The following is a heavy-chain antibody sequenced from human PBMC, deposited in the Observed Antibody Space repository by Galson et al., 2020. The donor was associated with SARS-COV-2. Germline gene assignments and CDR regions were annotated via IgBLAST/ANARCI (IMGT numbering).Heavy chain of an antibody. CDR3: ARGGSLPPRWSHVGGTDNWFDP. D-gene: IGHD1-26*01. CDR1: GYTLTELS. CDR2: FDPEDGET. Sequence: ASVKVSCKVSGYTLTELSMHWVRQAPGKGLEWMGGFDPEDGETIYAQKFQGRVTMTEDTSTDTAYMELSSLRSEDTAVYYCARGGSLPPRWSHVGGTDNWFDPWGQGTLVTVSS. V-gene: IGHV1-24*01. J-gene: IGHJ5*02.